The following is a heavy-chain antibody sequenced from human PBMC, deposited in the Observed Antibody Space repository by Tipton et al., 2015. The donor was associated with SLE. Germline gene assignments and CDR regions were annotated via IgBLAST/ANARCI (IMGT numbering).Heavy chain of an antibody. CDR1: GGSISSGGYY. J-gene: IGHJ4*02. D-gene: IGHD3-22*01. CDR2: IYYSGST. V-gene: IGHV4-31*03. Sequence: LRLSCTVSGGSISSGGYYWSWIRQHPGKGLEWIGYIYYSGSTYYNPSLKSRVTISVDTSKNQFSLRVRSVTAADTAVYYCARAQSDSSGYSHFDYWGQGTLVTVSS. CDR3: ARAQSDSSGYSHFDY.